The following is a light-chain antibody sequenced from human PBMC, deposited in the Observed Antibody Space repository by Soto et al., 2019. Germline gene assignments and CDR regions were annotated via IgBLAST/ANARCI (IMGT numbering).Light chain of an antibody. Sequence: EIVITQSLATLSVSPGERVTVSCRSSQNVYNKLAWYQHKPGQAPRLLICGASNGATDVPPRFSGCGYGTDFTLTVNSLQSEDIAVYYCQQYHNWPVTFGGGTKVDIK. CDR3: QQYHNWPVT. J-gene: IGKJ4*01. CDR1: QNVYNK. CDR2: GAS. V-gene: IGKV3-15*01.